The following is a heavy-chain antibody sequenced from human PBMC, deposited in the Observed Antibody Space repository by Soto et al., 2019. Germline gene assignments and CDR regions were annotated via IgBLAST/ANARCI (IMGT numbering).Heavy chain of an antibody. J-gene: IGHJ6*02. CDR3: ARFSMSVLPADYYYYYYGMDV. CDR1: GGTFSSYA. Sequence: SVKVSCKASGGTFSSYAISWVRQAPGQGLEWMGGIIPIFGTANYAQKFQGRVTITADESTSTAYLELSSLRSEDTAVYYCARFSMSVLPADYYYYYYGMDVWGQGTTVTVSS. CDR2: IIPIFGTA. D-gene: IGHD2-2*01. V-gene: IGHV1-69*13.